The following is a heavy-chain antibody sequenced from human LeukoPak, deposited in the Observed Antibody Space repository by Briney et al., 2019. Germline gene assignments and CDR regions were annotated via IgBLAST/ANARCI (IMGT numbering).Heavy chain of an antibody. V-gene: IGHV3-7*03. Sequence: GGSLRLSCAASGFTFKKYWMNWVRQVPGKGLECLANIMEDGSETYYADSVKGRFTISRDNPKNLLFLQINSLRAEDTAVYYCAKEGSSSSLYYYGMDVWGQGTTVTVSS. J-gene: IGHJ6*02. CDR3: AKEGSSSSLYYYGMDV. CDR1: GFTFKKYW. CDR2: IMEDGSET. D-gene: IGHD6-6*01.